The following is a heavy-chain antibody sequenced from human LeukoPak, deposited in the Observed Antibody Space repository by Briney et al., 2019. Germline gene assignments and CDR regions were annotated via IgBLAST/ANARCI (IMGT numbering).Heavy chain of an antibody. D-gene: IGHD1-26*01. V-gene: IGHV3-21*01. J-gene: IGHJ4*02. CDR3: AIVGATLAFDY. CDR1: GLTFSSYS. CDR2: ISSSSSYI. Sequence: PGGSLRLSCAASGLTFSSYSMNWVRQAPGKGLEWGSSISSSSSYIYYADSVKGRFTISRDNAKNSLYLQMNSLRAEDTAVYYCAIVGATLAFDYWGQGTLVTVSS.